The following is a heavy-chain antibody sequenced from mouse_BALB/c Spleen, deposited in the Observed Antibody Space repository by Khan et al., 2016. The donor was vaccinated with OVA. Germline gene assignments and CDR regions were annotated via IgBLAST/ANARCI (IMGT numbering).Heavy chain of an antibody. J-gene: IGHJ4*01. D-gene: IGHD2-3*01. Sequence: VQLQESGPGLVAPSQSLSIACTVSGFSLTTYGVNWVRQPPGEGLEWLGVIWAGGSTNYNSALRSRLSISKDNSKSQVSLKMHSLQTDDTAMYYCVRFYDPYYAMDYWGQGTSVTVSS. CDR1: GFSLTTYG. V-gene: IGHV2-9*02. CDR2: IWAGGST. CDR3: VRFYDPYYAMDY.